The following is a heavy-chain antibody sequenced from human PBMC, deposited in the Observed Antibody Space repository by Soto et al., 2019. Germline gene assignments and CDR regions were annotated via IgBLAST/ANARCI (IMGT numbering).Heavy chain of an antibody. J-gene: IGHJ3*02. CDR3: ARGGAYCGGDCFYDAFDI. CDR2: IYSGGST. CDR1: GFTVSSNY. D-gene: IGHD2-21*02. V-gene: IGHV3-53*02. Sequence: EVQLVETGGGLIQPGGSLRLSCAASGFTVSSNYMSWVRQAPGKGLEWVSVIYSGGSTYYADSVKGRVTISRDNSKNTLYLQMNSLRAEDTAVYYCARGGAYCGGDCFYDAFDIWGQGTMVTVSS.